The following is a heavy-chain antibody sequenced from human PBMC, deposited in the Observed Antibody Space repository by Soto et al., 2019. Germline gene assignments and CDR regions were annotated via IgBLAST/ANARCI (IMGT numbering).Heavy chain of an antibody. D-gene: IGHD3-10*01. CDR3: ARRGSGSYSDY. CDR1: GGSISSSSYY. V-gene: IGHV4-39*01. J-gene: IGHJ4*02. CDR2: IYYSGST. Sequence: QLQLQESGPGLVKPSETLSLTCTVSGGSISSSSYYWGWIRQPPGKGLEWIGSIYYSGSTYYNPSRKRRVTISVDTSKNQFSLKLSSVTAADTAVYYCARRGSGSYSDYWGQGTLVTVSS.